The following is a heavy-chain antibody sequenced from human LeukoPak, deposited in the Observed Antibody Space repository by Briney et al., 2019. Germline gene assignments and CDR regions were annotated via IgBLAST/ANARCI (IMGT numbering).Heavy chain of an antibody. CDR1: GYTFTGYY. V-gene: IGHV1-2*02. J-gene: IGHJ5*02. CDR2: INPNSGGT. Sequence: ASVKVSCKASGYTFTGYYMHWVRQAPGQGLEWMGWINPNSGGTNYAQKFQGRVTMTRDTSISTAYMELSRLRSDDTAVYYCARAKGRNAKVHPNWFDPWGQGTLVTVSS. CDR3: ARAKGRNAKVHPNWFDP. D-gene: IGHD3-10*01.